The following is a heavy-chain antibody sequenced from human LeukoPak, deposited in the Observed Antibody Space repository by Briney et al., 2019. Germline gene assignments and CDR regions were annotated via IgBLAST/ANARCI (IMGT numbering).Heavy chain of an antibody. V-gene: IGHV3-53*01. D-gene: IGHD3-3*01. J-gene: IGHJ6*02. CDR3: ARAYYDFWSGYYTRPSQGWSNGVDV. CDR1: GFTVSSNY. Sequence: GGSLRLSCAASGFTVSSNYMSWVRQAPGKGLEWVSVIYSGGSTYYADSVKGRFTISRDNSKNTLYLQMNSLRAEDTAVYYCARAYYDFWSGYYTRPSQGWSNGVDVWGQGTTVTVSS. CDR2: IYSGGST.